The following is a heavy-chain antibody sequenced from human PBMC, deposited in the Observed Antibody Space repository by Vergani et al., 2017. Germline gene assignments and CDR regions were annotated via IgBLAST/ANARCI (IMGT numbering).Heavy chain of an antibody. J-gene: IGHJ6*03. D-gene: IGHD6-6*01. Sequence: QVQLQESGPGLVKPSETLSLTCTVSGGSISSYYWSWIRQPPGKGLEWIGYIYYSGSTNYNPSLKSRVTISVDTSKNQFSLKLSSVTAADTAVYYCARGLETGIAARYYYMDVWGQGTTVTVSS. V-gene: IGHV4-59*01. CDR2: IYYSGST. CDR1: GGSISSYY. CDR3: ARGLETGIAARYYYMDV.